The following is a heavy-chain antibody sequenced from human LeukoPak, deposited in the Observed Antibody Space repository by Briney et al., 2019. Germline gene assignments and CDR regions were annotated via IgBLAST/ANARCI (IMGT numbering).Heavy chain of an antibody. CDR2: IIPIFGTA. Sequence: GASVKVSCKASGYTFASYAISWVRQAPGQGLEWMGGIIPIFGTANYAQKFQGRVTITADESTSTAYMELSSLRSEDTAVYYCATAQRGYDFWSGYPYFDYWGQGTLVTVSS. CDR3: ATAQRGYDFWSGYPYFDY. V-gene: IGHV1-69*13. D-gene: IGHD3-3*01. J-gene: IGHJ4*02. CDR1: GYTFASYA.